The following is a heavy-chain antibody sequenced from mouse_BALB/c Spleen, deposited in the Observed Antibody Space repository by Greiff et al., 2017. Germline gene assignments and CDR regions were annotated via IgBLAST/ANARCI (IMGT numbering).Heavy chain of an antibody. D-gene: IGHD1-1*01. J-gene: IGHJ1*01. CDR3: ASGRYYYGSSYFWYFDV. CDR1: GYSITSDYA. V-gene: IGHV3-2*02. Sequence: EVKLQESGPGLVKPSQSLSLTCTVTGYSITSDYAWNWIRQFPGNKLEWMGYISYSGSTSYNPSLKSRISITRDTSKNQFFLQLNSVTTEDTATYYCASGRYYYGSSYFWYFDVWGAGTTVTVSS. CDR2: ISYSGST.